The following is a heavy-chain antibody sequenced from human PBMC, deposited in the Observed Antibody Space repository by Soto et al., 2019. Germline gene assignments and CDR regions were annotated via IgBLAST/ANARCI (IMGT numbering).Heavy chain of an antibody. CDR1: GFSFSIYA. D-gene: IGHD3-22*01. CDR3: AKDPTSYDSSAQFDS. Sequence: EVQLLDSGGRLVQPGGSLRLCCAASGFSFSIYAMNWVRQAPGKGLEWVSGISGGGGSTYYADSVKGRFTISRDNSKNTLYLQMNSLRVEDTAVYYCAKDPTSYDSSAQFDSWGQGTLVTVSS. CDR2: ISGGGGST. J-gene: IGHJ4*02. V-gene: IGHV3-23*01.